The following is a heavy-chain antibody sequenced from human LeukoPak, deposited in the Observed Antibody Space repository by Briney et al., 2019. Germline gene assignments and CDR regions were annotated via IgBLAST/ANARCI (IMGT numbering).Heavy chain of an antibody. CDR3: ARWIVPVVD. D-gene: IGHD2-15*01. J-gene: IGHJ4*02. CDR1: GDSINSSISY. V-gene: IGHV4-39*01. Sequence: PSETLSLTCTVSGDSINSSISYWGWIRQSPGKGLEWIGSIYYFGNTYYNPSLKSRVTISVDTSKNQFSLNLRSVTAADTAVFFRARWIVPVVDWGQGILVTGSP. CDR2: IYYFGNT.